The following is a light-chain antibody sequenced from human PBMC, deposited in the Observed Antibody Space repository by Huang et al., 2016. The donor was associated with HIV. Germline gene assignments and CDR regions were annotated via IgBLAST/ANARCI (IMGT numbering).Light chain of an antibody. J-gene: IGKJ1*01. CDR2: WAS. CDR3: QQYYSSPQT. V-gene: IGKV4-1*01. Sequence: DIIMTQSPDSLAVSLGERATLNCRSSQSVYSSSTSKDYMAWFQQKPGQPPRVLLFWASTREAGVPDRFTGSGSGTHFTLTIASLEAEDAAIDYCQQYYSSPQTFGQGTRVEVK. CDR1: QSVYSSSTSKDY.